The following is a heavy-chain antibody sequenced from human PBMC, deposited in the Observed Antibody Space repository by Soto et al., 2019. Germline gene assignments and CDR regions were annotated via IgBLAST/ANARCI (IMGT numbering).Heavy chain of an antibody. CDR2: ISSTGTSM. V-gene: IGHV3-48*03. CDR3: ARETHFIDY. Sequence: VQLVEPGGDLVQPGGSLRLSCAASGFTFSSYEMNWVRQAPGKGLEWVSYISSTGTSMDYADSVKGRFTISRDNAKNSLFLQLNSLRDEDTAVYYCARETHFIDYWGQGTLVSVSA. J-gene: IGHJ4*02. CDR1: GFTFSSYE.